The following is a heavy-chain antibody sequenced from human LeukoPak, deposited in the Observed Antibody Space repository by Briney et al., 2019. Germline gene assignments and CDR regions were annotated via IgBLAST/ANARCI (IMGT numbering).Heavy chain of an antibody. J-gene: IGHJ3*02. CDR1: GGSFSSYY. CDR2: IYTSGST. V-gene: IGHV4-4*07. CDR3: ARAIVPAASAAGAFDI. Sequence: KPSETLSLTCTVSGGSFSSYYGSWIRQPAGKGLEWIGRIYTSGSTNYNPSLKSRVTMSVDTSKNQFSLKLSSVTAADTAVYYCARAIVPAASAAGAFDIWGQGTMVTVSS. D-gene: IGHD2-2*01.